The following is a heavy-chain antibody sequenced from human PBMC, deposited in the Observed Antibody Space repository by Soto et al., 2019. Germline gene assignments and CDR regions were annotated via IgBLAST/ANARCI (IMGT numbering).Heavy chain of an antibody. CDR3: ARGGPPPSEPPCGFDV. D-gene: IGHD2-15*01. J-gene: IGHJ6*02. CDR1: GGSISDADSY. Sequence: QLQLQESGPGLVKPSQTLSLTCTVSGGSISDADSYWNWIRQPPGKGLEWIDCIYYSGSTYYTPSLTTRASISQNTSKIQFALEVSSVTAAYTAVYSCARGGPPPSEPPCGFDVGGLGTTVTVSS. CDR2: IYYSGST. V-gene: IGHV4-30-4*01.